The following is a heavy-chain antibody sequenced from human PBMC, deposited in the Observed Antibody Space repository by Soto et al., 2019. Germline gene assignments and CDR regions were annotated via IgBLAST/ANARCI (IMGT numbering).Heavy chain of an antibody. CDR2: MAYDGSYQ. CDR1: GFSLSSYD. J-gene: IGHJ4*02. Sequence: GGSLRLSCTASGFSLSSYDMHWVRQAPGKGLEWVAVMAYDGSYQNYADSVRGRFSVSRDISKSALYLQMSSLRIEDTAIYYCTKGACYSSSPPSDCWGQGAQVTVS. V-gene: IGHV3-30*18. D-gene: IGHD6-6*01. CDR3: TKGACYSSSPPSDC.